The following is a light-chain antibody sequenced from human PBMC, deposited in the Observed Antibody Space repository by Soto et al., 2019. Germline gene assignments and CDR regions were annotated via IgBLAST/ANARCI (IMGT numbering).Light chain of an antibody. V-gene: IGKV1-12*02. J-gene: IGKJ1*01. CDR1: QDIDRW. CDR2: AAS. CDR3: QKYNIAPSWT. Sequence: DIQMTQSTSSVSASVGDRVTITCRASQDIDRWLAWYQQKPGKAPNLLIYAASSLQSGVPSRFSGSGSGTDFTPTISSLQPEDVATYYCQKYNIAPSWTFGQGTKVDIK.